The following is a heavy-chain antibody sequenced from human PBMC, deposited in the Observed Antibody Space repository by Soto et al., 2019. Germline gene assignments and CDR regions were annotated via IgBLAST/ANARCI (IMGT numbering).Heavy chain of an antibody. CDR1: GGTFNTYG. Sequence: QVQLVQSGAEVKKPGSSVKVSCKASGGTFNTYGFSWVRQAPGQGLEWVGGIIPFLGSANYAHKFQGRLTITADESTSTAYMELSSLRFEDTAIYYCTTSPFRDIVLVHAMFFDHWGQGTLVTVSS. V-gene: IGHV1-69*01. J-gene: IGHJ4*02. D-gene: IGHD2-21*01. CDR2: IIPFLGSA. CDR3: TTSPFRDIVLVHAMFFDH.